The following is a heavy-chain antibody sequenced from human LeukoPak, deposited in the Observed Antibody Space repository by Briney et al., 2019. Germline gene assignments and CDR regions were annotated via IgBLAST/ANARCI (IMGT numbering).Heavy chain of an antibody. Sequence: SETLSLTCTVSGGSISSYYLSWVRQPPGKGLEWIGYIYYSGTTNYNPSLKSRVTISVDTSKNQFSLKLSSVTAADTAVYYCARRGSGTYFLDYWDQGTLVTVSS. CDR2: IYYSGTT. CDR3: ARRGSGTYFLDY. D-gene: IGHD1-26*01. V-gene: IGHV4-59*08. CDR1: GGSISSYY. J-gene: IGHJ4*02.